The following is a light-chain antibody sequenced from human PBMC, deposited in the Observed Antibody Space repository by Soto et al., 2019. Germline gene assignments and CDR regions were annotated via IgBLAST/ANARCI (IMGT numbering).Light chain of an antibody. Sequence: EIVLTQSPATLSLSPGERATLSCRASQSVNTYLAWYQQRPGQAPRLLIYDASKRPPGIPARFSGSGSGTEFKLTISSLQSEDFAVYYCQQYNNWPPWTFGQGTKVDIK. J-gene: IGKJ1*01. CDR2: DAS. V-gene: IGKV3-11*01. CDR1: QSVNTY. CDR3: QQYNNWPPWT.